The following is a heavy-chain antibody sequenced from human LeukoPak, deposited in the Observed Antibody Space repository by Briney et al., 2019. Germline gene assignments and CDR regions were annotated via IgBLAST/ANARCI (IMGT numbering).Heavy chain of an antibody. V-gene: IGHV3-23*01. J-gene: IGHJ4*02. Sequence: GGSLRLSCAASGFTFSSYAMTWVRQAPGKGLEWVSVISASGGTTYYADSVKGRFTISRDNSKNTLSLQMNSLRAEDTAIYYCAKDGAPQQLVIYWGRGTLVTVSS. D-gene: IGHD6-13*01. CDR3: AKDGAPQQLVIY. CDR1: GFTFSSYA. CDR2: ISASGGTT.